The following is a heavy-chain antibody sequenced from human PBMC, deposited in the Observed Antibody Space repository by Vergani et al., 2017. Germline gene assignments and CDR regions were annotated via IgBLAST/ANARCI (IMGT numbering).Heavy chain of an antibody. V-gene: IGHV1-69*12. CDR1: GGTFSSYA. CDR2: IIPIFGTA. J-gene: IGHJ6*02. Sequence: QVQLVQSGAEVKKPGSSVKVSCKASGGTFSSYAISWVRQAPGQGLEWMGGIIPIFGTANYAQKFQGRVTITADESTSTAYMELSSQRSEDTAVYYCALARRRGYYDSSGSPYYYGMDVWGQGTTVTVSS. D-gene: IGHD3-22*01. CDR3: ALARRRGYYDSSGSPYYYGMDV.